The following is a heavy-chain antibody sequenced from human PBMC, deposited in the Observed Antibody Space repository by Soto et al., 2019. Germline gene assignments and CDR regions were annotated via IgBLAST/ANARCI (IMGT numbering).Heavy chain of an antibody. CDR3: ARGRASGSYYLLDY. J-gene: IGHJ4*02. Sequence: ASVKVSCEASGYTCTSYDINWVRQATGHGLEWMGWINPNSGNIGYAKKFQGRVTMTRDTAIRTAYMEVSRLRSDDTAVYHCARGRASGSYYLLDYWGQGTLVTVSS. CDR1: GYTCTSYD. CDR2: INPNSGNI. V-gene: IGHV1-8*01. D-gene: IGHD3-10*01.